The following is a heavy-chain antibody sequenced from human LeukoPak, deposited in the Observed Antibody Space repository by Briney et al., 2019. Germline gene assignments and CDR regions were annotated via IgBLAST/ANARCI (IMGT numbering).Heavy chain of an antibody. CDR3: ATGCSGNICNSEGGSEY. V-gene: IGHV5-51*01. CDR2: IYPGDSNP. Sequence: GESLKISCKGAGYSFTSYWIGCVSHMPGKGLVGMGIIYPGDSNPRYRPSVQGQVTISSDKSISTAYLQWSSLKASDTAMYYCATGCSGNICNSEGGSEYWGQGTLVIVSS. J-gene: IGHJ4*02. CDR1: GYSFTSYW. D-gene: IGHD2-15*01.